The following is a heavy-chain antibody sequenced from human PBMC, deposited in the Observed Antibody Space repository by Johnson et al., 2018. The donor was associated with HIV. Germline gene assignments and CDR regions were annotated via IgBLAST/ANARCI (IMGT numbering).Heavy chain of an antibody. D-gene: IGHD3-9*01. V-gene: IGHV3-9*01. J-gene: IGHJ3*02. CDR2: ISWNSGSI. CDR1: GFTFDDYA. CDR3: AVSVLTGRRPDDAFDI. Sequence: VQLVESGGGLVQPGRSLRLSCAASGFTFDDYAMHWVRQAPGKGLEWVSGISWNSGSIGYADSVKGRFTISRDNAKNSLYRQMNSLRAEDTALYYCAVSVLTGRRPDDAFDIWGQGTMVTVSS.